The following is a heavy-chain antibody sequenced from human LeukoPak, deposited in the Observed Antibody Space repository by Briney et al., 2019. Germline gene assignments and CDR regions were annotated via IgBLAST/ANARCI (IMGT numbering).Heavy chain of an antibody. CDR2: IYTSGST. D-gene: IGHD1-26*01. CDR3: ASGSYYHYYYYMDV. V-gene: IGHV4-4*09. Sequence: SETLSLTCTVAGASLNNYHWTWIRQPAGKGLEWIGYIYTSGSTNYNPSLKSRVTISVDTSKNQFSLKLSSVTAADTAVYYCASGSYYHYYYYMDVWGKGTTVTVSS. CDR1: GASLNNYH. J-gene: IGHJ6*03.